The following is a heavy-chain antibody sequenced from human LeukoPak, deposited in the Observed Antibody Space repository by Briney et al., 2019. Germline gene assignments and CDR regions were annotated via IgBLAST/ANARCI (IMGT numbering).Heavy chain of an antibody. Sequence: GGSLRLSCAASGFTFSSYGMSWIRQAPGKGLEWVSYISSSGSTIYYADSVKGRFSISRDNAKKALYLQMNSLRAEDTAVYYCAREWEQLLDYWGQGTLVTVSS. CDR1: GFTFSSYG. CDR2: ISSSGSTI. J-gene: IGHJ4*02. CDR3: AREWEQLLDY. D-gene: IGHD1-26*01. V-gene: IGHV3-11*01.